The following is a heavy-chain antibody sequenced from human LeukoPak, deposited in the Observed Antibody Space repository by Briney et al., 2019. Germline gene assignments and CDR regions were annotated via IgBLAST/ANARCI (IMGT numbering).Heavy chain of an antibody. CDR3: ARGEIAAAGTVYFYY. CDR2: TYYRSKWYN. J-gene: IGHJ4*02. D-gene: IGHD6-13*01. V-gene: IGHV6-1*01. Sequence: SQTLSLTCAISGDSVSSNSAAWNWIRQSPSRGLEWLRRTYYRSKWYNDYAVSVKSRITINPDTSKNQFSLQLNSVTPEDTAVYYCARGEIAAAGTVYFYYWGQGTLVTVSS. CDR1: GDSVSSNSAA.